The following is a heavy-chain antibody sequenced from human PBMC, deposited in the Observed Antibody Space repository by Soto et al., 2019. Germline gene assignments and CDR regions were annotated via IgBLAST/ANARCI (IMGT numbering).Heavy chain of an antibody. CDR2: INSDGSTI. CDR1: GFSFSRDW. V-gene: IGHV3-74*01. D-gene: IGHD6-19*01. Sequence: EVQVVESGGGLVQPGGSLRLSCAASGFSFSRDWMHWVRQAPGKGLVWVSRINSDGSTINYADSVKGRFTISRDNAKNTVNLQMNSLRVEDAAQYYCVRWPVHWGQGTLVTVSS. J-gene: IGHJ4*01. CDR3: VRWPVH.